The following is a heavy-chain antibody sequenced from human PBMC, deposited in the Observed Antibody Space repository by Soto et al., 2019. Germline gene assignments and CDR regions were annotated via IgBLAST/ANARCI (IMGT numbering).Heavy chain of an antibody. CDR1: GYTFTSYY. V-gene: IGHV1-46*01. CDR3: ASEDFDFFDY. J-gene: IGHJ4*02. D-gene: IGHD2-15*01. Sequence: ASVKVSCKASGYTFTSYYMHWVRQAPGQGLEWMGIINPSGGSTSYAQKFQGRVTMTRDTSTGTVYMELSSLRSEDTAVYYCASEDFDFFDYWGQGTLVTVSS. CDR2: INPSGGST.